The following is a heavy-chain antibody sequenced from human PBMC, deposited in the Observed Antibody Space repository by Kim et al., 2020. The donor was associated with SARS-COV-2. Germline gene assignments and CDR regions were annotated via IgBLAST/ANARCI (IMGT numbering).Heavy chain of an antibody. Sequence: YADSVKGRFTISRDNSKNTRYLQMDSLRAEDTAVYYCAKGTLREWGAFDIWGQGTMVTVSS. V-gene: IGHV3-30*02. D-gene: IGHD3-3*01. CDR3: AKGTLREWGAFDI. J-gene: IGHJ3*02.